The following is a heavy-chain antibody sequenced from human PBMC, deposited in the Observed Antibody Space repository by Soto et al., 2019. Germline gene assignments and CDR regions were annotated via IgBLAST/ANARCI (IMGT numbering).Heavy chain of an antibody. J-gene: IGHJ3*02. CDR2: ISGSSSYI. CDR3: ARTDYGVYVRGAFDI. CDR1: GFTFSTHS. D-gene: IGHD4-17*01. Sequence: EVQLVESGGGLVKPGGSLRLSCAASGFTFSTHSINWVRQAPGKGLGWVASISGSSSYIYYADSVKGRFTISRDNAKNSLYQQMNGLRAEETAVYYCARTDYGVYVRGAFDIWGQGTMVPVSS. V-gene: IGHV3-21*01.